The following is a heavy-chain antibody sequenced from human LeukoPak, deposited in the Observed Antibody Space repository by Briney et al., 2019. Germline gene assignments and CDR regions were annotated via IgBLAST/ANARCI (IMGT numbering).Heavy chain of an antibody. V-gene: IGHV1-8*01. D-gene: IGHD4-17*01. Sequence: ASVKVSCKASGYTFTSYDINWVRQATGQGLEWMGWMNPNSGNTGYAQKFQGRVTMTRNTSISTAYMELSSLGSEDTAVYYCARKLTVPRPRVYYFDYWGQGTLVTVSS. CDR1: GYTFTSYD. J-gene: IGHJ4*02. CDR3: ARKLTVPRPRVYYFDY. CDR2: MNPNSGNT.